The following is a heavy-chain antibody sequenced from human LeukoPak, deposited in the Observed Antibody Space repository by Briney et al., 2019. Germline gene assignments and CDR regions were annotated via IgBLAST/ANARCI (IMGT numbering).Heavy chain of an antibody. CDR3: AREGQRLNTAMVPSDAFDI. J-gene: IGHJ3*02. V-gene: IGHV4-61*02. CDR1: GGSISSGSYY. Sequence: PSETLSLTCTVSGGSISSGSYYWSWIRQPAGKGLEWIGRIYTSGSTNYNPSLKSRVTISVDTSKNQFSLKLSSVTAADTAVYYCAREGQRLNTAMVPSDAFDIWGQGTMVTVSS. CDR2: IYTSGST. D-gene: IGHD5-18*01.